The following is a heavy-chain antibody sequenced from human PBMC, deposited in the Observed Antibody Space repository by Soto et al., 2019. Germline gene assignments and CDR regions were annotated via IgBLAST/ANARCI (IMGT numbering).Heavy chain of an antibody. CDR1: CGSFGTSY. CDR3: ARVSIAAAGYYYYYGMDV. CDR2: ISYNGNT. V-gene: IGHV4-59*01. J-gene: IGHJ6*02. D-gene: IGHD6-25*01. Sequence: PSETLSLTCTVSCGSFGTSYWSWIRLPPGQGLEYLGYISYNGNTDYNPSLQSRLSLSLDTSQKRLSLKLSSVTAADTAVYYCARVSIAAAGYYYYYGMDVWGQGTTVTVSS.